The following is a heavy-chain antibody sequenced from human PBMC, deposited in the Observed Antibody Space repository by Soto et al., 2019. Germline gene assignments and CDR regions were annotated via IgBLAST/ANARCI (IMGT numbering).Heavy chain of an antibody. CDR3: ARSPHYDFWSGYYLFDY. Sequence: SETLSLTCTVSGGSISSSSYYWSWIRQPPGKGLEWIGYIYYSGSTNYNPSLKSRVTISVDTSKNQFSLKLSSVTAADTAVYYCARSPHYDFWSGYYLFDYWGQGTLVTVSS. V-gene: IGHV4-61*01. CDR1: GGSISSSSYY. J-gene: IGHJ4*02. CDR2: IYYSGST. D-gene: IGHD3-3*01.